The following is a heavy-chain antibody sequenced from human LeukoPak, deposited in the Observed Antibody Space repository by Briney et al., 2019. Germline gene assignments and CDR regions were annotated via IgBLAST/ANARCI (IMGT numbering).Heavy chain of an antibody. J-gene: IGHJ6*02. Sequence: QTGGSLRLSCAASRFTFSSYGMHWVRQAPGKGLEWVAVISYDGSNKYYADSVKGRFTISRDNSKNTLYLQMNSLRAEDTAVYYCAKDLLLRTIAAAGTHYYGMDVWGQGTTVTVSS. CDR2: ISYDGSNK. CDR3: AKDLLLRTIAAAGTHYYGMDV. D-gene: IGHD6-13*01. V-gene: IGHV3-30*18. CDR1: RFTFSSYG.